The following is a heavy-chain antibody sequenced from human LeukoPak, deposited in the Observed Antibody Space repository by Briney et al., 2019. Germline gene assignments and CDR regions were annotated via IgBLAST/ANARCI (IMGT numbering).Heavy chain of an antibody. CDR3: ARRRGRYGSGSYYAFDI. Sequence: SETLSHTPTLSRGSLSSYPWSCIPPPPGKGLEWIGYIYYSGSTNYNPSLKSRVTISVDTSKNQFSLKLSSVTAADTAVYYCARRRGRYGSGSYYAFDIWGQGTMVTVSS. CDR1: RGSLSSYP. J-gene: IGHJ3*02. CDR2: IYYSGST. V-gene: IGHV4-59*08. D-gene: IGHD3-10*01.